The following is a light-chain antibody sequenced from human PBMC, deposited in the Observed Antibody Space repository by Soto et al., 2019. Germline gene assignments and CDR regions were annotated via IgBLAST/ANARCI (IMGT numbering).Light chain of an antibody. CDR3: QQYGSSLIT. J-gene: IGKJ5*01. CDR1: QSVSSN. V-gene: IGKV3-15*01. Sequence: IVMPQSPSTLSVSPGERATLSCRASQSVSSNLAWYQQKPGQAPRLLIYGASTRATGIPARFSGSGSGTEFTLTISRLEPEDFAMYYCQQYGSSLITFGQGTRLEIK. CDR2: GAS.